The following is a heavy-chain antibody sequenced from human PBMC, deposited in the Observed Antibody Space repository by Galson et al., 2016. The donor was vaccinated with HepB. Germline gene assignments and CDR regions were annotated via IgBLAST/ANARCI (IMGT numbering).Heavy chain of an antibody. Sequence: QSGAEVKKPGESLKISCQGSGYSFTSFWIGWVRQMPGKGLDWMGIIYPGDSDTKYSPSVQGQVTMSVDKSISTAYLQGSSLKAADTAMYYRARREYNSNHYFEYWGQGTLVTVSS. CDR3: ARREYNSNHYFEY. V-gene: IGHV5-51*01. J-gene: IGHJ4*02. CDR1: GYSFTSFW. D-gene: IGHD5-24*01. CDR2: IYPGDSDT.